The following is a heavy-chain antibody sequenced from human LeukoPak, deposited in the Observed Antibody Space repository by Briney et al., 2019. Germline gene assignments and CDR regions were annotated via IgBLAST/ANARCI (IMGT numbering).Heavy chain of an antibody. CDR2: IHYSGST. CDR1: GGSIRSYY. CDR3: ARATAGIGYYFDY. V-gene: IGHV4-59*01. D-gene: IGHD6-13*01. Sequence: SETLSLTCTVSGGSIRSYYWSWIRQPPGKGLEWLGYIHYSGSTNYNPSLKSRVTISVDTSKNQFSLKLSSVTAADTALYYCARATAGIGYYFDYWGQGTLVTVSS. J-gene: IGHJ4*02.